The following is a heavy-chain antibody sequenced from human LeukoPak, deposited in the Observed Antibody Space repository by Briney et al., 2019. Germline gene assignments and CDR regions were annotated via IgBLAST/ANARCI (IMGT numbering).Heavy chain of an antibody. Sequence: ASVKVSCKASGYTFSNYYIHWVRQAPGQGLEWMGIINPGGGSARYAQNFRDRVTMTRDTSTSTVYMDLSSLRSEDTAVYYCARAVGDTTDYFDYWGQGTLVTVSS. CDR3: ARAVGDTTDYFDY. CDR2: INPGGGSA. D-gene: IGHD1-26*01. J-gene: IGHJ4*02. V-gene: IGHV1-46*01. CDR1: GYTFSNYY.